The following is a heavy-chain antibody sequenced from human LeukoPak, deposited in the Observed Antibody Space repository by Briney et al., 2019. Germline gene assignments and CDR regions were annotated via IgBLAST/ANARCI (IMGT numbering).Heavy chain of an antibody. J-gene: IGHJ4*02. V-gene: IGHV3-23*01. D-gene: IGHD3-22*01. CDR2: ISGSGGST. CDR1: GFTFSSYA. CDR3: ARESDYYDSSGYYYPSYFDY. Sequence: PGGSLRLSCAASGFTFSSYAMSWVRQAPGKGLEWVSAISGSGGSTYYADSVKGRFTISRDNAKNSLYLQMNSLRAEDTAVYYCARESDYYDSSGYYYPSYFDYWGQGTLVTVSS.